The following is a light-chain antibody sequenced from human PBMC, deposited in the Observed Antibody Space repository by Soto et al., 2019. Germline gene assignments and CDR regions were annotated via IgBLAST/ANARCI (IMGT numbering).Light chain of an antibody. CDR1: SIDVGGHNY. Sequence: QSVLTQPASVSGSPGQSITISCTGSSIDVGGHNYVSWYQHHPGKAPKLLIYDVTTRPSGVSDRFSGSQSGNTASLTISGLQTEDEADYYCFSYDTPWAFGGGTKLTVL. V-gene: IGLV2-14*03. J-gene: IGLJ3*02. CDR3: FSYDTPWA. CDR2: DVT.